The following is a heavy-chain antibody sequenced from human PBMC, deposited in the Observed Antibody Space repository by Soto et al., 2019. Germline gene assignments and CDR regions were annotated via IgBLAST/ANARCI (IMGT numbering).Heavy chain of an antibody. Sequence: PSETLSLTCAANGGSLSGYYWSWIRQSPGKGLEWIGEISHRGSSDYNPSLKRRVTLSIDASMNHVTLELTYVTAADTAVYYCGGSGNRSSLYGGDVWGQGTAVTV. D-gene: IGHD1-26*01. J-gene: IGHJ6*02. CDR1: GGSLSGYY. V-gene: IGHV4-34*01. CDR3: GGSGNRSSLYGGDV. CDR2: ISHRGSS.